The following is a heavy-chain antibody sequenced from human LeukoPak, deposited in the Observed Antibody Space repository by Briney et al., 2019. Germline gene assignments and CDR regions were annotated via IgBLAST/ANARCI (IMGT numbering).Heavy chain of an antibody. CDR3: ARSSYSSSSSV. CDR1: GFTFSSYA. Sequence: GGSLRLSCAASGFTFSSYAMHWVRQAPGKGLEWVAVISYDGSNKYYADSVKGRFTISRDNSKNTLYLQMNSLRAEDTAVYYCARSSYSSSSSVWGQGTMVTVSS. J-gene: IGHJ3*01. V-gene: IGHV3-30-3*01. CDR2: ISYDGSNK. D-gene: IGHD6-6*01.